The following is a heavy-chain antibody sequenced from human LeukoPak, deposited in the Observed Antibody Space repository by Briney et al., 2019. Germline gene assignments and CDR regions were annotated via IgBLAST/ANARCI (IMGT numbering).Heavy chain of an antibody. J-gene: IGHJ4*02. CDR2: IYTSGST. CDR1: GGSISSGSYD. CDR3: ARGPGAGSYYHVQVDY. V-gene: IGHV4-61*02. D-gene: IGHD3-10*01. Sequence: SETLSLTCTVSGGSISSGSYDWSWIRQPAGKGLEWIGRIYTSGSTNYNPSLKSRVTISVDTSKNQFSLKLSSVTAADTAVYYCARGPGAGSYYHVQVDYWGQGTLVTVSS.